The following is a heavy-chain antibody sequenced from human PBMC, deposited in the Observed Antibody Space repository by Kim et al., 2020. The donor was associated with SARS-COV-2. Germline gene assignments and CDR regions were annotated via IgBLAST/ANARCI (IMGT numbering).Heavy chain of an antibody. CDR1: GFTFSAYW. D-gene: IGHD3-16*01. CDR2: ITDTGNVQ. Sequence: GGSLRLSCTASGFTFSAYWMHWVRQAPGKGLVWVSRITDTGNVQSYADSVKGRFTSSRDNAKNTLYLQMNSLRAEDTAVYYCARDWGVPDNEWRFDLWGRGTLVTVSS. J-gene: IGHJ2*01. CDR3: ARDWGVPDNEWRFDL. V-gene: IGHV3-74*01.